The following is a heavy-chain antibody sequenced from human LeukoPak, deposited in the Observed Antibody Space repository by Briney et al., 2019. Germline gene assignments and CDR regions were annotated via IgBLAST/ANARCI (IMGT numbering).Heavy chain of an antibody. Sequence: SETLSLTCTVSGGSISSYYWSWIRQPPGKGLEWIGYIYYSGSTNYNPSLKSRVTISVDTSKNQFSLKLSSVTAADTAVYYCARGPYYYDSSGYYGIDYWGQGTLVTVPS. CDR3: ARGPYYYDSSGYYGIDY. CDR2: IYYSGST. V-gene: IGHV4-59*01. CDR1: GGSISSYY. J-gene: IGHJ4*02. D-gene: IGHD3-22*01.